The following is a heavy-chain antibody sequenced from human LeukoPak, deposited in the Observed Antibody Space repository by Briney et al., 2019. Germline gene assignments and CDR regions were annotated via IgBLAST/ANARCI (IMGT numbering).Heavy chain of an antibody. D-gene: IGHD1-26*01. Sequence: MTSETLSLTCSVSGGSISSYYWSWVRQPPGKGLEWIGYMHYSGSTNYNPSLKSRVTISLNTSKNQFSLKLSSVTAADTAAYYCARVNKIWEYFDYWGRGTLVTVSS. CDR3: ARVNKIWEYFDY. CDR1: GGSISSYY. CDR2: MHYSGST. J-gene: IGHJ4*02. V-gene: IGHV4-59*01.